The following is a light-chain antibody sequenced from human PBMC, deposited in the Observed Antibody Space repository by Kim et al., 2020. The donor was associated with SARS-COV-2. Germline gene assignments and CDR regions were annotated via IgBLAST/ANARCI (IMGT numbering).Light chain of an antibody. J-gene: IGKJ4*01. CDR2: GAS. V-gene: IGKV3-20*01. CDR3: QQYGSSPLT. Sequence: SPGQRADLSCRASQSVSSSYLAWYQQKPGQAPRLLIYGASSRATGIPDRFSGSGSGTDFTLTISRLEPEDFAVYYCQQYGSSPLTFGGGTKVDIK. CDR1: QSVSSSY.